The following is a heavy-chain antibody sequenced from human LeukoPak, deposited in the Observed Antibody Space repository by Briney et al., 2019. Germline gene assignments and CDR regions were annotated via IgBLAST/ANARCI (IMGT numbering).Heavy chain of an antibody. D-gene: IGHD3-22*01. CDR1: GFTVSSNY. Sequence: GGSLRLSCAASGFTVSSNYMSWVRLAPGKGLEWVSVIYSGGSTYYADSVKGRFTISRDNSKNTLYLQMNSLRAEDTAVYYCAREIAGYDSSGYYWGQGTLVTVSS. CDR3: AREIAGYDSSGYY. J-gene: IGHJ4*02. V-gene: IGHV3-53*01. CDR2: IYSGGST.